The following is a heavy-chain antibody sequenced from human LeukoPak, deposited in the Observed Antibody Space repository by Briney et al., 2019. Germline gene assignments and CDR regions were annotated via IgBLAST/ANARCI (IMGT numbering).Heavy chain of an antibody. D-gene: IGHD5-12*01. CDR2: LSYSGST. Sequence: SETLSLTCTVSGASISSYYWSRIRQPPGKGLEWIGYLSYSGSTYYNPSLKSRVTMSADTSNNQFSLKLSSVTAADTAVYYCVRYVDVVATSDAFDIWGQGTMVTVSS. J-gene: IGHJ3*02. CDR1: GASISSYY. V-gene: IGHV4-59*01. CDR3: VRYVDVVATSDAFDI.